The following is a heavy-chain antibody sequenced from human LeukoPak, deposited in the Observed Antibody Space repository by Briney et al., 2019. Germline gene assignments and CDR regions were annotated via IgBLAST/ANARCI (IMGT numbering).Heavy chain of an antibody. CDR3: TKGTFDI. V-gene: IGHV3-53*01. Sequence: TGGSLRLSCAASGFTVIINYMSWVRQAPGKGLEWVSFMDPDGVTSYGDSVKGRFTISRANSKNTLYLQLSTLRADDTAIYYCTKGTFDIWGQGTMVTVSS. CDR2: MDPDGVT. CDR1: GFTVIINY. J-gene: IGHJ3*02.